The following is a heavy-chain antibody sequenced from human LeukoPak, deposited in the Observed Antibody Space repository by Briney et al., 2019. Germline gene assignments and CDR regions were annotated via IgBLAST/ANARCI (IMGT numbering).Heavy chain of an antibody. CDR3: ASYGGNPHAFDI. CDR1: GYTFATYA. D-gene: IGHD4-23*01. Sequence: ASVKVSCKASGYTFATYAIHWVRQAPGQRPEWMGWMNPNSGNTGYAQKFQGRVTMTRNTSISTAYMELSSLRSEDTAVYYCASYGGNPHAFDIWGQGTMVTVSS. CDR2: MNPNSGNT. J-gene: IGHJ3*02. V-gene: IGHV1-8*02.